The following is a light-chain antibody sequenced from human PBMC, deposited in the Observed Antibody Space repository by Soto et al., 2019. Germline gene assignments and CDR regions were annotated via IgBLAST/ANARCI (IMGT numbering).Light chain of an antibody. V-gene: IGKV1-33*01. CDR3: QHFEYRPIT. CDR1: QDITNY. Sequence: DIQMTQCPYSLSASVGDRVAITCQASQDITNYFNWYQQKPGKAPKPLIYYPSTLATGVPSRYSGRGSGTDCAYTISRPQTEDFATYYCQHFEYRPITFGQGTRLEIK. J-gene: IGKJ5*01. CDR2: YPS.